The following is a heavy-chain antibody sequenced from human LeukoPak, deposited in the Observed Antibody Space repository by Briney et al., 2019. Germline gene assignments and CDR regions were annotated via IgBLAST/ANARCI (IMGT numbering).Heavy chain of an antibody. CDR1: GGSISSYY. Sequence: PSETLSLTCTVSGGSISSYYWSWIRQPAGKGLEWIGRIYTSGSTNYNPSLKSRVTISVDTSKNQFSLKLSSVTAADTAVYYCARGIVVVIAIPLSSNNLFDYWGQGTLVTVSS. CDR2: IYTSGST. V-gene: IGHV4-4*07. J-gene: IGHJ4*02. CDR3: ARGIVVVIAIPLSSNNLFDY. D-gene: IGHD2-21*01.